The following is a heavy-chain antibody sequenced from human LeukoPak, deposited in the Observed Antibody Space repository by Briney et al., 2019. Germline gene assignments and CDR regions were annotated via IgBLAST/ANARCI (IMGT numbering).Heavy chain of an antibody. Sequence: PSQTLSLTCTVSGGSISSAGYYWSWIRQPPGKGLEWIGYIYYSGSTNYNPSLKSRVTISVDTSKNQFSLKLSSVTAADTAVYYCARDHQGDVVVPAAMSWFDPWGQGTLVTVSS. J-gene: IGHJ5*02. CDR1: GGSISSAGYY. D-gene: IGHD2-2*01. CDR3: ARDHQGDVVVPAAMSWFDP. CDR2: IYYSGST. V-gene: IGHV4-61*08.